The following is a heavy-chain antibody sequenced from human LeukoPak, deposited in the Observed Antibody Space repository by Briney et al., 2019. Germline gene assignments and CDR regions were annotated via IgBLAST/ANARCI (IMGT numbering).Heavy chain of an antibody. CDR3: ARDSRKDYGSGSPMGDYYYYYMDV. V-gene: IGHV4-4*07. CDR1: GGSISSYY. D-gene: IGHD3-10*01. J-gene: IGHJ6*03. Sequence: PSETLSLTCTVSGGSISSYYWSWIRQPAGKGLEWIGRIYTSWSTNYNPSPKSRVTMSVDTSKNQFSLKLSYVTAADTAVYYCARDSRKDYGSGSPMGDYYYYYMDVWGKGTTVTISS. CDR2: IYTSWST.